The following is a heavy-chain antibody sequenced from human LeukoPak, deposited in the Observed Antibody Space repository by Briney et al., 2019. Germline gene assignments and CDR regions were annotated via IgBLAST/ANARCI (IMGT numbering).Heavy chain of an antibody. CDR1: GFTFSSYA. Sequence: GGSLRLSCAVSGFTFSSYAMSWVRQAPGKGLEWVSGISAGGSSTYYVDSVKGRFTIPGDNSKNTLYLQMNSLRAEDTAVYYCAKDGRSSTPGYWGQGTLVTVSS. J-gene: IGHJ4*02. V-gene: IGHV3-23*01. D-gene: IGHD2-2*01. CDR3: AKDGRSSTPGY. CDR2: ISAGGSST.